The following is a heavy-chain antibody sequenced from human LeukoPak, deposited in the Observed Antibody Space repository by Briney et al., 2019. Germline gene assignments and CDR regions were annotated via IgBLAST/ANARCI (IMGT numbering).Heavy chain of an antibody. CDR2: ISWDGGST. J-gene: IGHJ4*02. V-gene: IGHV3-43*01. CDR1: GLTFVDNT. Sequence: GGPRSFSWEAPGLTFVDNTLPWVRKAPGKGLEWVSLISWDGGSTYYADSVKGRFTISRDNSKNSLYLQMNSLRTEDTALYYCAKDIPPDYWGQGTLVTVSS. CDR3: AKDIPPDY.